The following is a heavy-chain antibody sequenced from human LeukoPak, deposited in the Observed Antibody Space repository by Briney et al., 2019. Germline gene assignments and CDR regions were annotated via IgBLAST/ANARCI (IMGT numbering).Heavy chain of an antibody. CDR2: IYSGGST. D-gene: IGHD2-21*02. Sequence: GVSLRLSCAASGFTVSSNYMSWVRQAPAKGLEWVSVIYSGGSTYYADSVKGRFTISRDNSKNTLYLQMNSLRAEDTAVYYCARDKAMVTAIAYYYYYYMDVWGKGTTVTVSS. V-gene: IGHV3-66*02. J-gene: IGHJ6*03. CDR1: GFTVSSNY. CDR3: ARDKAMVTAIAYYYYYYMDV.